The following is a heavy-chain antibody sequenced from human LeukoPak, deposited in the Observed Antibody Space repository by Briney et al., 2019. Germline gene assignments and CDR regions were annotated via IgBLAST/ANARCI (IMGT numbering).Heavy chain of an antibody. CDR1: GSTFSNFA. D-gene: IGHD3-16*02. V-gene: IGHV3-23*01. J-gene: IGHJ4*02. CDR2: ISGSGGNSGGNT. Sequence: GGSLRLSCAASGSTFSNFAMSWVRQAPGKGLEWVSNISGSGGNSGGNTYYADSVKGRFTISRDNSKNTLYLQMNSLRAEDTAVYYCAKSGLNRFDYWGQGALVTVSS. CDR3: AKSGLNRFDY.